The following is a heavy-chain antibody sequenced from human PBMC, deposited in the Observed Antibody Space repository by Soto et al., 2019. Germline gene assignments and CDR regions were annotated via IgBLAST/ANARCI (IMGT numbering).Heavy chain of an antibody. CDR2: ISSSGSTM. J-gene: IGHJ5*02. Sequence: GGSLRLSCAASGFTFSDYYMSWIRQAPGKGLEWVSYISSSGSTMYYADSVKGRFTISRDNAKNSLYLQMNSLRAEDTAVYYCARGNFYDILTGASSGFDPWGQGTLVTVSS. CDR3: ARGNFYDILTGASSGFDP. V-gene: IGHV3-11*01. D-gene: IGHD3-9*01. CDR1: GFTFSDYY.